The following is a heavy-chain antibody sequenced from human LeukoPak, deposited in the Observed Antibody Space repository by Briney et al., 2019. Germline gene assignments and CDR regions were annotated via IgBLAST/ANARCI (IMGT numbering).Heavy chain of an antibody. Sequence: PSEALSLTCTVSGGSISSTTYYWGWIRRPPGKGLEWIGSIYYSGSTYYNPSLKSRVTVSVDTSKNQFSLNLSSVTAADTAVYYCVRGSTLRHYQYWGQGTLVTVSS. D-gene: IGHD3-16*01. J-gene: IGHJ4*02. CDR1: GGSISSTTYY. CDR2: IYYSGST. CDR3: VRGSTLRHYQY. V-gene: IGHV4-39*01.